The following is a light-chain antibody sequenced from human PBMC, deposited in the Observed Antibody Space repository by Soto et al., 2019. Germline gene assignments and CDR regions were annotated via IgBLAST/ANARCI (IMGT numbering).Light chain of an antibody. Sequence: IVLTQSPVTLALSPGERAVLSCRASQSVSTSLAWYQHKPGQAPRLFIYDASKRAPGIPARFSGSGSGTDFTLTISSLESEDLAVYYCHVRHVLPSSGQGT. V-gene: IGKV3-11*01. J-gene: IGKJ1*01. CDR3: HVRHVLPS. CDR2: DAS. CDR1: QSVSTS.